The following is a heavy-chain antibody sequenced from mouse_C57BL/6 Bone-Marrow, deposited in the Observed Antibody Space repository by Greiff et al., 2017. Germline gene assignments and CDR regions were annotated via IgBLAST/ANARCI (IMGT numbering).Heavy chain of an antibody. CDR3: ARFWYFDV. Sequence: QVHVKQSGAELARPGASVKMSCKASGYTFTSYTMHWVKLRPGPGLEWIGYINPSSGYTKYNQKFKDKATLTADKSSSTAYMQLSSLTSEDSAVYYCARFWYFDVWGTGTTVTVSS. CDR1: GYTFTSYT. V-gene: IGHV1-4*01. J-gene: IGHJ1*03. CDR2: INPSSGYT.